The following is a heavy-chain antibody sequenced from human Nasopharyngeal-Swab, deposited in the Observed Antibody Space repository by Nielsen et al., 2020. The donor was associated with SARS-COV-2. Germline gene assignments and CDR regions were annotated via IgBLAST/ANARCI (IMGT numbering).Heavy chain of an antibody. V-gene: IGHV5-51*01. CDR1: GFDFTNYW. D-gene: IGHD2-21*02. CDR3: ARAGCGGDCSDAFDI. Sequence: GESLKISCKGSGFDFTNYWIAWVRHMPGKGLEWMGIIYPRDPDTRYSPSFQGQVTISADKSISTAYLHWSSLKASDTAMYYCARAGCGGDCSDAFDIWGQGTMVTVSS. J-gene: IGHJ3*02. CDR2: IYPRDPDT.